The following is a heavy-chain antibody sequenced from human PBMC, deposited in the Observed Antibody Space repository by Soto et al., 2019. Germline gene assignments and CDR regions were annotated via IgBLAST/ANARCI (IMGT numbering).Heavy chain of an antibody. CDR1: GFTFSSYS. CDR2: ISSSSSYI. V-gene: IGHV3-21*01. CDR3: ARDRNSGSGWQGGIYYYYGMDV. J-gene: IGHJ6*02. D-gene: IGHD6-19*01. Sequence: EVQLVESGGGLVQPGGSLRLSCAASGFTFSSYSMNWVRQAPGKGLEWVSSISSSSSYIYYADSVKGRFTISRDNAKNSLYLQMNSLRAEDTAVYYCARDRNSGSGWQGGIYYYYGMDVWGQGTTVTVSS.